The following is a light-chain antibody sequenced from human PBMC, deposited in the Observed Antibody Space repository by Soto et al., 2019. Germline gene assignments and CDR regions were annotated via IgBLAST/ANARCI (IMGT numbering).Light chain of an antibody. CDR1: QSVSSY. J-gene: IGKJ5*01. CDR3: QQRSNGPLT. CDR2: DAS. V-gene: IGKV3-11*01. Sequence: EIVLTQSPATLSLSPGERVTLSCRASQSVSSYFAWYQHKPGQAPRLLIYDASNRATGIPAMFSGSGSGTDFTLTISSLEPEDFAVYYCQQRSNGPLTFGQGTRLEIK.